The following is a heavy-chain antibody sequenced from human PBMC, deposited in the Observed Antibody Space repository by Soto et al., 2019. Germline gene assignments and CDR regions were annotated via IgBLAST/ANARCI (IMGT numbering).Heavy chain of an antibody. CDR3: ARVVVFGVVIDWFDP. D-gene: IGHD3-3*01. CDR2: ISAYNGNT. Sequence: ASVKVSCKASGYTFTSYGISWVRQAPGQGLEWMGWISAYNGNTNYAQKLQGRVTMTTDTSTSTAYMELRSLRSDDTAVYYCARVVVFGVVIDWFDPWGQGTLVTVSS. J-gene: IGHJ5*02. V-gene: IGHV1-18*01. CDR1: GYTFTSYG.